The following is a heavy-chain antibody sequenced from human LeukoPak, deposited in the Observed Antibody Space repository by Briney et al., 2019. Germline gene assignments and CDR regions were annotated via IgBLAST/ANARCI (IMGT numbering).Heavy chain of an antibody. Sequence: SETLSLTCTVSGGSISGYYWSWIRQPPGKGLEWIGYIYYSGSTNYNPSLKSRVTISVDTSKNQFSLKLSSVTAADTAVYYCARDSPHYDFWSGYSHYYYMDVWGKGTTVTVSS. V-gene: IGHV4-59*01. D-gene: IGHD3-3*01. CDR1: GGSISGYY. J-gene: IGHJ6*03. CDR2: IYYSGST. CDR3: ARDSPHYDFWSGYSHYYYMDV.